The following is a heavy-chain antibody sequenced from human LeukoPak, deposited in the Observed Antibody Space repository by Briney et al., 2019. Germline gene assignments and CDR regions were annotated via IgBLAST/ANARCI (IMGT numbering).Heavy chain of an antibody. Sequence: ASVKVSCKASGYTFTSYGISWVRQAPGQGLEWMGWISAYNGSTNYAQKLQGRVTMTTDTSTSTAYMELRSLRSDDTAVYYCARDLEVRGVIPNVYGMDVWGQGTTVTVSS. CDR3: ARDLEVRGVIPNVYGMDV. CDR2: ISAYNGST. V-gene: IGHV1-18*01. J-gene: IGHJ6*02. CDR1: GYTFTSYG. D-gene: IGHD3-10*01.